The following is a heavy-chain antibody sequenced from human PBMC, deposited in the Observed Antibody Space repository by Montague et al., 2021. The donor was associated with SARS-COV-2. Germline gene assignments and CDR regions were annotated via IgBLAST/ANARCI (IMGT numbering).Heavy chain of an antibody. D-gene: IGHD5-12*01. V-gene: IGHV4-61*02. Sequence: TLSLSCAVSGGSTSSGSYDWSWIRQPAGKGLEWIGRIYTSGTTDYSFSLKSRVTISVDTSKNQFSLKLTSVTAADTAVYYCARAHSGSWAHLDNWGQGSLVTVSS. J-gene: IGHJ4*02. CDR2: IYTSGTT. CDR3: ARAHSGSWAHLDN. CDR1: GGSTSSGSYD.